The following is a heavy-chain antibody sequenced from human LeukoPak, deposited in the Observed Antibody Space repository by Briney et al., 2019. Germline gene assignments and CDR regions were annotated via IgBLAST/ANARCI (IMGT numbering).Heavy chain of an antibody. Sequence: GGSLRLSCTASGFSFGDHAMTWVRQAPGEGLEWVSFIRSEAYGQTTEYAASVKDRFTISRDNSKGIVYLQMNSLKTEDTAKYYCARGPIYLWIYYGMDVWGQGTTVIVSS. V-gene: IGHV3-49*04. CDR2: IRSEAYGQTT. D-gene: IGHD3-9*01. J-gene: IGHJ6*02. CDR3: ARGPIYLWIYYGMDV. CDR1: GFSFGDHA.